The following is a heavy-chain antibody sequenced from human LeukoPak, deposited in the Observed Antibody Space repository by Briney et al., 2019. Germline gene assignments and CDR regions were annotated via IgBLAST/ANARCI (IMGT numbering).Heavy chain of an antibody. CDR3: AREASGYTYQFDP. CDR2: INHSGST. D-gene: IGHD5-18*01. V-gene: IGHV4-34*01. Sequence: PSETLSLTCAVYGGSFSGYYWSWIRQPPGKGLEWIGEINHSGSTNYNPSLKSRVTISVDTSKNQFSLKLSSATAADTAVYYCAREASGYTYQFDPWGQGTLVTVSS. CDR1: GGSFSGYY. J-gene: IGHJ5*02.